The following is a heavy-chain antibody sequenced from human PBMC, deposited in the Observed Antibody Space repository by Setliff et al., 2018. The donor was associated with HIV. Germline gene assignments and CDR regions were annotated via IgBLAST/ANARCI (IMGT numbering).Heavy chain of an antibody. CDR2: ISAYNGNT. V-gene: IGHV1-18*01. CDR3: AKDGYGDYGSSYYFGMDV. CDR1: GSTFSTYD. J-gene: IGHJ6*02. D-gene: IGHD4-17*01. Sequence: ASVKVSCKASGSTFSTYDINWVRQAPGQGLEWMGWISAYNGNTDYAPRLLGRVTMTTDTSTSTAYMELRSLRSEDTAVYYCAKDGYGDYGSSYYFGMDVWGQGTTVTVSS.